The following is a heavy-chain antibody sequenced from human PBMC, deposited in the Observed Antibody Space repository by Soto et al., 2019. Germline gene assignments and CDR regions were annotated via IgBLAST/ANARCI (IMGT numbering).Heavy chain of an antibody. J-gene: IGHJ4*02. CDR1: GGSISGSAYS. D-gene: IGHD1-26*01. V-gene: IGHV4-30-2*01. CDR2: IYDTGST. CDR3: ARTWELINFDF. Sequence: SETLSLTCAVSGGSISGSAYSWSWIRQPPGKGLEWIGYIYDTGSTYYNPSPKSRVTISFDRSKNQFSLSLNSLTAADTAVYYCARTWELINFDFWGQGTLVTVSS.